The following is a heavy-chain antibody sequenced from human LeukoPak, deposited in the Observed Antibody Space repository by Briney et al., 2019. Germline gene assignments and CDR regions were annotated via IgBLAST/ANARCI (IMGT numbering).Heavy chain of an antibody. D-gene: IGHD1-26*01. CDR2: ISTCSTYI. V-gene: IGHV3-21*01. CDR3: ARDASGRSIGFIDF. CDR1: EFTLSSYN. J-gene: IGHJ4*02. Sequence: GGSLRLSCAASEFTLSSYNMTWVRQAPGKGLEWVSYISTCSTYIYYADSVKGRFTISRDNAKNSLYLRMDSLRAEDTAVYYCARDASGRSIGFIDFWGQGTLVTVSS.